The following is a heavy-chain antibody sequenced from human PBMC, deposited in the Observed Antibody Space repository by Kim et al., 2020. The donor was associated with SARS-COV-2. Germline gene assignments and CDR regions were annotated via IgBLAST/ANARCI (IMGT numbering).Heavy chain of an antibody. CDR3: ARVRDFWSGYSTEFDY. D-gene: IGHD3-3*01. V-gene: IGHV4-34*01. Sequence: SLKSRVTISVDTSKNQFSLKRSSVTAADTAVYYCARVRDFWSGYSTEFDYWGQGTLVTVSS. J-gene: IGHJ4*02.